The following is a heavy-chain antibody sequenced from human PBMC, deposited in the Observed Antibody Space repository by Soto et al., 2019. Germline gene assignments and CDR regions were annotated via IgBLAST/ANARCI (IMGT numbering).Heavy chain of an antibody. CDR2: IYTSGST. CDR3: ASDLPHITIFRVVNERRPNWFDP. Sequence: SETLCLTCTVSGCSISSYYWSWIRQPAGKGLEWIGRIYTSGSTNYNPSLKSRVTMSVDTSKNQFSLKLSSVTAADTAVYYCASDLPHITIFRVVNERRPNWFDPWGQGTLVTVS. CDR1: GCSISSYY. J-gene: IGHJ5*02. V-gene: IGHV4-4*07. D-gene: IGHD3-3*01.